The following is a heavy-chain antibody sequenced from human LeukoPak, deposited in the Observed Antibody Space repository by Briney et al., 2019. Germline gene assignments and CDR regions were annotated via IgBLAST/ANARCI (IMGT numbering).Heavy chain of an antibody. CDR1: GGSVSSGSYY. J-gene: IGHJ4*02. CDR3: ARAGDDLEWLLPYFDY. D-gene: IGHD3-3*01. Sequence: SETLSLTCTVSGGSVSSGSYYWSWIRQPPGKGLEWIGYIYYSGSTYYNPSLKSRVTISVDTSKNQFSLKLSSVTAADTAVYYCARAGDDLEWLLPYFDYWGQGTLVTVSS. V-gene: IGHV4-61*01. CDR2: IYYSGST.